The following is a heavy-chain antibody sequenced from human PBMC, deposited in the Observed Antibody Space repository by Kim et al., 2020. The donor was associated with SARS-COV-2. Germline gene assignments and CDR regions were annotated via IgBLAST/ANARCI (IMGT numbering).Heavy chain of an antibody. D-gene: IGHD3-10*01. Sequence: SETLSLTCTVSGGSISSYYWSWIRQPAGKGLEWIGRIYTSGSTNYNPSLKSRVTMSVDTSKNQFSLKLSSVTAADTAVYYCARAHYYGSGSYYFFWFDPWGQGTLVTVSS. J-gene: IGHJ5*02. CDR1: GGSISSYY. CDR2: IYTSGST. V-gene: IGHV4-4*07. CDR3: ARAHYYGSGSYYFFWFDP.